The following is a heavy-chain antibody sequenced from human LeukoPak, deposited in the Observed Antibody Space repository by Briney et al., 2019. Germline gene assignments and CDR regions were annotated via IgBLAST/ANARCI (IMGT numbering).Heavy chain of an antibody. D-gene: IGHD6-19*01. CDR2: IYSGGST. Sequence: GGSLRLSCAASGFTVSSNFMTWVRQAPGKGLEWVSVIYSGGSTYYAESVKGRFTISRDNSKNTLYMQMNSLRVEDTAVYYCAGRIAVAAFDYWGQGTPLTVSS. CDR3: AGRIAVAAFDY. J-gene: IGHJ4*02. CDR1: GFTVSSNF. V-gene: IGHV3-66*02.